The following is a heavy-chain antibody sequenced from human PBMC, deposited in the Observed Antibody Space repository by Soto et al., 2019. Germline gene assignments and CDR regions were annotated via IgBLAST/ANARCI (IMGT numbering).Heavy chain of an antibody. J-gene: IGHJ4*02. CDR2: IWYDGSHE. Sequence: QVQLVESGGGVVQPGRSLRLSCAASGFIFSNYGMHWVRQAPGKGLEWVAVIWYDGSHESYADSVKGRFTISRDNSKNTLFLQMNSLRAEDTAVYYCAKDRQYPRDYFHYWGQGTLVTVSS. V-gene: IGHV3-33*06. D-gene: IGHD4-4*01. CDR1: GFIFSNYG. CDR3: AKDRQYPRDYFHY.